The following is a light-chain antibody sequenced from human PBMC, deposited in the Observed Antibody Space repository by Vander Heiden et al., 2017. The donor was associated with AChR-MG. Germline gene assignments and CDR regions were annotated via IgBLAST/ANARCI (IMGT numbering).Light chain of an antibody. CDR2: LGS. V-gene: IGKV2-28*01. Sequence: IAMTQSPLSLPLTPGEPASISCRSSQSRLHSNGYNYLDWYLQKPGQSPQLLIYLGSNRASGVPDRFSGSGSGTDFTLKISRVEAEDVGVYYCRQALQTPGTFGQGTKLEIK. CDR3: RQALQTPGT. J-gene: IGKJ2*02. CDR1: QSRLHSNGYNY.